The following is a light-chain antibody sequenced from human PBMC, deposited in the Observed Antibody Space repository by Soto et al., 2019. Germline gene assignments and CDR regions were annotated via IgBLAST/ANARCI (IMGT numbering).Light chain of an antibody. J-gene: IGKJ5*01. Sequence: DIQMTQSPSSLSASVGDRFTITCRASQSISSYLNWYQQKPGKAPKLLIYAASSLQSGVPSRCSGSGAGTDFTLTISSLEHEDFAVYYCQQRSNWPPITFGQGTRLDI. V-gene: IGKV1-39*01. CDR1: QSISSY. CDR2: AAS. CDR3: QQRSNWPPIT.